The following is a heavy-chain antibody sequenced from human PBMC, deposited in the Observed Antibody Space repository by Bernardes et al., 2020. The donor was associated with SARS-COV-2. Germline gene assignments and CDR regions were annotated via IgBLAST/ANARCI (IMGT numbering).Heavy chain of an antibody. V-gene: IGHV3-33*01. CDR2: IWYDGSNK. CDR1: GFTFSSYG. J-gene: IGHJ6*02. Sequence: GGSLRLSCAASGFTFSSYGMHWVRQAPGKGLEWVAVIWYDGSNKYYADSVKGRFTISRDNSKNTLYLQMNSLRAEDTAVYYCARGMVYAANYYYYGMDVWGQGTTVTVSS. D-gene: IGHD2-8*01. CDR3: ARGMVYAANYYYYGMDV.